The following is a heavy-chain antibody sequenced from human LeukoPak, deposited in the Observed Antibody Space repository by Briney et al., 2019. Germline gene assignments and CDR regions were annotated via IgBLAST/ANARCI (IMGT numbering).Heavy chain of an antibody. CDR2: INPNSGGT. Sequence: ASVKVSCKTSGYSFTDYYVHWVRQAPGQGLEWMGWINPNSGGTSSAQKFQGRVTMTRDTSITTVYMEVSWLTSDDTAIYYCARADRLHGGPYLIGPWGQETLVTVSS. CDR3: ARADRLHGGPYLIGP. CDR1: GYSFTDYY. J-gene: IGHJ5*02. D-gene: IGHD2-21*01. V-gene: IGHV1-2*02.